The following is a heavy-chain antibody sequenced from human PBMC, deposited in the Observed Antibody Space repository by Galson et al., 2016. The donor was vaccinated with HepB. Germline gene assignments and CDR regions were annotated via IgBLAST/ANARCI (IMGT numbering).Heavy chain of an antibody. J-gene: IGHJ3*01. D-gene: IGHD2-2*01. Sequence: SLRLSCADSGFMFDEYAVHWVRQVPGKGLEWVSGISWDSGSIGYGDSVKGRFTISRDNANNSLYLDMKSLTIEDTALYYCVKDISPLVASGVSAFDVWGHGTMVIVSS. CDR1: GFMFDEYA. V-gene: IGHV3-9*01. CDR3: VKDISPLVASGVSAFDV. CDR2: ISWDSGSI.